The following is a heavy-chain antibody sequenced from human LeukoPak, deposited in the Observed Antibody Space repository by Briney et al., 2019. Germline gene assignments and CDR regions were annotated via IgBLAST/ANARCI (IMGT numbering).Heavy chain of an antibody. CDR1: GNSISSGDYY. Sequence: SSETLSLTCTVSGNSISSGDYYWSWIRQPAGKGLEWIGRIYTSGSTTYNPSLKSRVTISGDTSENQFSLRLSSVTAADTAVYYCARASYSYDISGWVPFDYWGQGTLVTVSS. CDR3: ARASYSYDISGWVPFDY. CDR2: IYTSGST. J-gene: IGHJ4*02. D-gene: IGHD3-22*01. V-gene: IGHV4-61*02.